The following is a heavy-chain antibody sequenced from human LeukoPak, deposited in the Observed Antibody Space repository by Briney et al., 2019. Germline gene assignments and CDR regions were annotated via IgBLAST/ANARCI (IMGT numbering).Heavy chain of an antibody. CDR3: ARAAVVAAASGWFDP. D-gene: IGHD2-15*01. Sequence: SETLSLTCAVYGGSFSGDYWSWIRQPPGKGLEWIGEINHSGSTNYNTSLKSRVTISVDTSKNQFSLKLSAVTAADTAVYYCARAAVVAAASGWFDPWGQGTLVTVSS. CDR2: INHSGST. V-gene: IGHV4-34*01. CDR1: GGSFSGDY. J-gene: IGHJ5*02.